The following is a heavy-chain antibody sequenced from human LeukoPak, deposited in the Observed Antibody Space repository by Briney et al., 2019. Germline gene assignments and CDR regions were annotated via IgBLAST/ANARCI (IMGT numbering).Heavy chain of an antibody. CDR1: GFTFSRYW. V-gene: IGHV3-74*01. CDR2: INSDGSST. Sequence: GGSLRLSCAASGFTFSRYWMHWVRQAPGKGLVWVSRINSDGSSTSYADSVKGRFTISRDNAKNTLYLQINSLRAEDTAVYYCARDGGSHGAYPPRWGQGTVVTVSS. CDR3: ARDGGSHGAYPPR. D-gene: IGHD4-17*01. J-gene: IGHJ4*02.